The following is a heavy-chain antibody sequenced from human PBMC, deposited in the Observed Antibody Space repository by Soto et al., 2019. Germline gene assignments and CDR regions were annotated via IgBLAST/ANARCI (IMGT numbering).Heavy chain of an antibody. CDR3: ASEIDATTATSLDY. Sequence: QVQLVQSGAEVKKPGASVKVSCKASGYTFSGSVMHWVRQAPGQGLDWMGWINADNGNTKYSQKFQGRVTMTWDTSARTAYMELSSLRSEDTAIYYCASEIDATTATSLDYWGQGTLVTLSS. CDR2: INADNGNT. J-gene: IGHJ4*02. CDR1: GYTFSGSV. V-gene: IGHV1-3*01. D-gene: IGHD4-17*01.